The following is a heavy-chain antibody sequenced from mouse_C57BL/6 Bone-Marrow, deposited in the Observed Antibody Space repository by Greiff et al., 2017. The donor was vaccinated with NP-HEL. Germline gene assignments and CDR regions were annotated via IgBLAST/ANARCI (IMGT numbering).Heavy chain of an antibody. CDR3: ARGTMVTFYAMDY. V-gene: IGHV2-2*01. CDR1: GFSLTSYG. J-gene: IGHJ4*01. D-gene: IGHD2-2*01. Sequence: VQLQQSGPGLVQPSQSLSITCTVSGFSLTSYGVHWVRQSPGKGLEWLGVIWSGGSPDYNAAFISRLSISKDNSKSQVFFKMNSLQADDTAIYYCARGTMVTFYAMDYWGQGTSVTVSS. CDR2: IWSGGSP.